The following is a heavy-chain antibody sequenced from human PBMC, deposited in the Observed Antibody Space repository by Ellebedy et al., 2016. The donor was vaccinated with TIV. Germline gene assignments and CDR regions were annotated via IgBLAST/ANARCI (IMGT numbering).Heavy chain of an antibody. CDR1: GFTFEDYA. D-gene: IGHD6-19*01. V-gene: IGHV3-49*03. Sequence: GESLKISCSVTGFTFEDYAMSWFRQAPGKGLQWLGFIRSRAFGGATQYAASVRGRFTISKDESKNIVYLQMNSLTAEDTAIYYCTRGTSGWYEGNFDFWGPGTRVNVSS. CDR3: TRGTSGWYEGNFDF. CDR2: IRSRAFGGAT. J-gene: IGHJ4*02.